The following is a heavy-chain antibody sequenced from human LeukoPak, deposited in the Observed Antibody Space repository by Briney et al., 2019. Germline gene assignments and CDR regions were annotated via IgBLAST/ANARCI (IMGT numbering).Heavy chain of an antibody. CDR1: GFTFSSYS. CDR2: ISSSSSTI. V-gene: IGHV3-48*01. J-gene: IGHJ4*02. Sequence: GGSLILSCAASGFTFSSYSMNWVRQAPGKGLEWVSYISSSSSTIYYADSVKGRFTISRDNAKNSLYLQMNSLRAEDTAVYYCASVGDSSGWQYYLDYWGQGTLVTVSS. CDR3: ASVGDSSGWQYYLDY. D-gene: IGHD6-19*01.